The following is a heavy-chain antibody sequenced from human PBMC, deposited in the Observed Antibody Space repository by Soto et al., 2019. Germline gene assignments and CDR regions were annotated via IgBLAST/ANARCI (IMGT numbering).Heavy chain of an antibody. CDR3: SRGRYNDSRQCS. CDR2: VTATAASA. J-gene: IGHJ4*02. Sequence: PGGSLRLSCTPFGFNFDAYAMSWVRQAPGKGLAWVSAVTATAASAYYTDSVRGRFIITRDNSDNMLYLQMSSLRVEDPAISFFSRGRYNDSRQCSWGRGTQFT. CDR1: GFNFDAYA. D-gene: IGHD3-16*02. V-gene: IGHV3-23*01.